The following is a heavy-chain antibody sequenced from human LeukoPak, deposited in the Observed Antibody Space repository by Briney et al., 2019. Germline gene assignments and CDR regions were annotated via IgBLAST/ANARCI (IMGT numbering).Heavy chain of an antibody. D-gene: IGHD3-10*01. V-gene: IGHV4-39*02. Sequence: SETLSLTCTVSGGSISSSSYYWDWIRQPPGKGLEWVGSIYYSGSTYYNPSLKSRVTMSVDTSKNQFSLKLSSVTAADTAVYYCAREEIWFGELSGFDYWGQGTLVTVSS. CDR1: GGSISSSSYY. J-gene: IGHJ4*02. CDR2: IYYSGST. CDR3: AREEIWFGELSGFDY.